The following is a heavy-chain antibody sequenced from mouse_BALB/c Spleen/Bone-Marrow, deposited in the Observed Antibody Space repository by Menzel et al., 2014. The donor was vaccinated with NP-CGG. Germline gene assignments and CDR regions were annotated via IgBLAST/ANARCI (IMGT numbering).Heavy chain of an antibody. CDR3: TRYVGYAMDY. D-gene: IGHD3-3*01. CDR1: GYTFTSYW. Sequence: LQQPGSELVRPGASVKLSCKASGYTFTSYWMHWVKQRPGQGLEWIGNIYPGSGRTNYDEKFKGKATLTVDTSSSTAYMQLSSLTSEDSAVYYCTRYVGYAMDYWGQGTSVTVSS. CDR2: IYPGSGRT. J-gene: IGHJ4*01. V-gene: IGHV1S22*01.